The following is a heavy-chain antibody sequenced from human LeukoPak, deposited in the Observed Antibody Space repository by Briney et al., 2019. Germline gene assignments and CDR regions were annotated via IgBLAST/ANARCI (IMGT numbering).Heavy chain of an antibody. D-gene: IGHD3-22*01. Sequence: QPGGSLRLSCAASGFTFSSYAMHWVRQAPGKGLGWVAVISYDGSNKYYADSVKGRFTISRDNSKNTLYLQMNSLRAEDTAVYYCARADDSSGYYYDYWGQGTLVTVSS. CDR3: ARADDSSGYYYDY. CDR1: GFTFSSYA. V-gene: IGHV3-30-3*01. CDR2: ISYDGSNK. J-gene: IGHJ4*02.